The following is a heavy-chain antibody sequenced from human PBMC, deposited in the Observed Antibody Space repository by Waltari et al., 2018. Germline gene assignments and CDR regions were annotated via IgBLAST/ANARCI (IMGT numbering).Heavy chain of an antibody. CDR2: INHSGST. CDR1: GGSFSGYY. Sequence: QVQLQPWGAGLLQPSETLSLTCAVYGGSFSGYYWSWLRHPPGKGREWIGEINHSGSTKYNPSLKSRVTISVDTSKNQFSLKLSSVTAADTAVYYCARGPTGIAVAGTFDYWGQGTLVTVSS. J-gene: IGHJ4*02. D-gene: IGHD6-19*01. CDR3: ARGPTGIAVAGTFDY. V-gene: IGHV4-34*01.